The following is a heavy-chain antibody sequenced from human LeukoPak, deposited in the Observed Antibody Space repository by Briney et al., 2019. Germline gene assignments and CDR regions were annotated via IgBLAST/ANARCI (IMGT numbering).Heavy chain of an antibody. D-gene: IGHD3-16*01. CDR2: ISSSGDAI. V-gene: IGHV3-48*04. J-gene: IGHJ4*02. Sequence: GGSLRLSCAASGFTFSSYNMNWVRQAPGKGLEWVSYISSSGDAIYYADSVKGRFTISRDNAKNSLSLQMNSLRADDTAVYYCARDRQMIYWGQGTLVTVSP. CDR1: GFTFSSYN. CDR3: ARDRQMIY.